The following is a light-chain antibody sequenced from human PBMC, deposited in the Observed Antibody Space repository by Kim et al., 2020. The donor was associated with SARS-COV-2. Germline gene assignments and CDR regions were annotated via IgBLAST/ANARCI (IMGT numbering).Light chain of an antibody. CDR1: QSVANNR. CDR2: AAS. V-gene: IGKV3-20*01. Sequence: ESVLTQSPGTLSLSPGERATLSCRASQSVANNRLAWYQQKPAQAPRLLIYAASVRVAGIPDRFSGSGSGTDFALTINRLEPEDFAVYFCHQYGDSGTFGQGTKLEIK. CDR3: HQYGDSGT. J-gene: IGKJ1*01.